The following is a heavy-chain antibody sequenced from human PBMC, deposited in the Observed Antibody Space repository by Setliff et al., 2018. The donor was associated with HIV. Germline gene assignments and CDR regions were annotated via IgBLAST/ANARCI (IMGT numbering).Heavy chain of an antibody. CDR3: ARHDYYDSGGFYTLYYFDY. D-gene: IGHD3-22*01. CDR1: DDSIDSSSYY. CDR2: IYNSGGT. V-gene: IGHV4-39*01. J-gene: IGHJ4*02. Sequence: SETLSLTCTVSDDSIDSSSYYWGWIRQPPGKGLEWIGSIYNSGGTYYNPSLHGRVTISVDTSKNQFSLRLKSVTAADTAVYYCARHDYYDSGGFYTLYYFDYWGPGTLVT.